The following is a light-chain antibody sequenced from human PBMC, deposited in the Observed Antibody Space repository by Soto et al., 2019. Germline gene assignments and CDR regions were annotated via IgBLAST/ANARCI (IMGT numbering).Light chain of an antibody. CDR3: GTDHGSGSDFVWL. V-gene: IGLV9-49*01. Sequence: QSVLTQPPSASASLGASVTLTCTLSSGYSYDRVDWNQQRPGKGPRFVMRVGTGGIEGSKGDGIPDRFSVLGSGLNRYLTIKNIREEDESDYYCGTDHGSGSDFVWLFGGGTKLTVL. CDR2: VGTGGIEG. CDR1: SGYSYDR. J-gene: IGLJ2*01.